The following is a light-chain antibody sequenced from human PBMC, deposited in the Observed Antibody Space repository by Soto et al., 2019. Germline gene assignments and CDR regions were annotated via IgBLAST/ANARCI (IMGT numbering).Light chain of an antibody. CDR3: QQYNSWPPIT. V-gene: IGKV3-15*01. CDR2: DVS. Sequence: EIVLTQSPGTLPLSPGEIATLSSRASQSVTCTYLAWYQQRPGQAPRLLIYDVSTRATGIPDRFSGGGSGTEFTLTISSLQSEDFVVYYCQQYNSWPPITVGQGTRLEIK. J-gene: IGKJ5*01. CDR1: QSVTCTY.